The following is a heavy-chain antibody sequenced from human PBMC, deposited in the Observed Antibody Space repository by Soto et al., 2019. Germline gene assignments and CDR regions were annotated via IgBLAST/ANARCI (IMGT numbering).Heavy chain of an antibody. D-gene: IGHD2-2*03. Sequence: GGSLRLSCAASGFTFGSYGMHWVRQAPGKGLEWVGVISYDGSNKYYADSVKGRFTISRDNSKNTLYLQMNSLRAEDTAVYYCAKDLIGYCSSTSQPCYYYGMDVWGQGTTVTVSS. CDR1: GFTFGSYG. CDR3: AKDLIGYCSSTSQPCYYYGMDV. CDR2: ISYDGSNK. V-gene: IGHV3-30*18. J-gene: IGHJ6*02.